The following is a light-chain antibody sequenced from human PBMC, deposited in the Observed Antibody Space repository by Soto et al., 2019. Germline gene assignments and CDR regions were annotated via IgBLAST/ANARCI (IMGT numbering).Light chain of an antibody. CDR3: QQYGNSHRT. CDR1: QTVIRNF. V-gene: IGKV3-20*01. CDR2: AAS. J-gene: IGKJ1*01. Sequence: EIVLTQSPGTLSLSPGETATFSCRASQTVIRNFLAWYQQKPGQAPRLLIYAASRRVIGIPDRFSGSGSGTDFTLTFSRLEPEDFAVYFFQQYGNSHRTFGQGTRVEI.